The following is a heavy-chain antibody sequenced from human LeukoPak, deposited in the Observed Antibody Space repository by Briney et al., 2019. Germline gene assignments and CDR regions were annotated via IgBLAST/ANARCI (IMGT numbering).Heavy chain of an antibody. J-gene: IGHJ4*02. Sequence: TSETLSLTCTVSGGSISSYYWSWIRQPPGKGLEWIGYIYYSGSTNYDPSLKSRVTISVDTSKNQFSLKLSSVTAADTAVYYCARESPRGAVAVTFDYWGQGTLVTVSS. CDR3: ARESPRGAVAVTFDY. CDR2: IYYSGST. CDR1: GGSISSYY. V-gene: IGHV4-59*01. D-gene: IGHD6-19*01.